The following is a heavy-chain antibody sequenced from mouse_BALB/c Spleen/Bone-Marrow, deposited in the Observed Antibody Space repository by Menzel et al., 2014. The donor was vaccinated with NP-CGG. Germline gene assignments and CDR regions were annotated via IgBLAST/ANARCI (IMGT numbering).Heavy chain of an antibody. V-gene: IGHV5-12-1*01. D-gene: IGHD1-1*01. CDR2: ISSGGGST. CDR3: ARHRYGFDY. J-gene: IGHJ2*01. CDR1: GFAFSSYD. Sequence: EVQRVESGGDLVRPGGSLKLSCSASGFAFSSYDMSWVRRTPEKRLEWVAYISSGGGSTYYPDTVKGRFTISRDNAKNTLYLQMSSLKSEDTAMYYCARHRYGFDYWGQGTTLTVSS.